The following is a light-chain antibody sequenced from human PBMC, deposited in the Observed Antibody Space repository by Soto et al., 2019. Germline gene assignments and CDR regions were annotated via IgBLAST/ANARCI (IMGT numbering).Light chain of an antibody. J-gene: IGKJ2*01. CDR3: QQSYRSPYT. Sequence: IQLTQSPSSLSASVGDRVTVTCRASQNINIYLNWYQQKPGKAPTLLIYGASSLQSRVPSRFSGGGSRTDFTLTISSLQTEDLATYYCQQSYRSPYTFGQGTKLEI. CDR2: GAS. V-gene: IGKV1-39*01. CDR1: QNINIY.